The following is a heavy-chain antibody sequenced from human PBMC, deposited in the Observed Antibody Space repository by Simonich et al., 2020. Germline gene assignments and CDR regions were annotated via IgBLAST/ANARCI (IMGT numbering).Heavy chain of an antibody. CDR2: RNPNSGNT. Sequence: QVQLVQSGAEVKKPGASVKVSCKASGYTFTSYDINWVRHATGQGLEGMGCRNPNSGNTGYAQKFQGRVTITRNTSISTAYMELSSLRSEDTAVYYCARTYSGSYYYFDYWGQGTLVTVSS. CDR3: ARTYSGSYYYFDY. CDR1: GYTFTSYD. D-gene: IGHD1-26*01. V-gene: IGHV1-8*03. J-gene: IGHJ4*02.